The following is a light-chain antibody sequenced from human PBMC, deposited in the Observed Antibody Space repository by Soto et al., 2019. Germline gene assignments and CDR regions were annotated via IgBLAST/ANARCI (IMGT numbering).Light chain of an antibody. CDR3: QQYGSSPRT. J-gene: IGKJ1*01. Sequence: EVVLTQSPSILSLSPGERATLSCRASQSVGINVAWYQQKPGQAPRLLIYGASTRATGIPARFSGSGSGTEFTLTISRLEPEDFAVYYCQQYGSSPRTFGQGTKVDIK. V-gene: IGKV3-15*01. CDR1: QSVGIN. CDR2: GAS.